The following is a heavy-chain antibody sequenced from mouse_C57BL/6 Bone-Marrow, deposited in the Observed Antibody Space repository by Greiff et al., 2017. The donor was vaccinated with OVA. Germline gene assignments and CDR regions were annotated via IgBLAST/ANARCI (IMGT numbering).Heavy chain of an antibody. CDR2: IDPETGGT. CDR1: GYTFTDYE. Sequence: VQLQQSGAELVRPGASVTLSCKASGYTFTDYEMHWVKQTPVHGLEWIGAIDPETGGTAYNQKFKGKAILTADKSSSTAYMELRSLTSEDSAVYYCKSGYSNYYAMDYWGQGTSVTVSS. J-gene: IGHJ4*01. D-gene: IGHD2-5*01. V-gene: IGHV1-15*01. CDR3: KSGYSNYYAMDY.